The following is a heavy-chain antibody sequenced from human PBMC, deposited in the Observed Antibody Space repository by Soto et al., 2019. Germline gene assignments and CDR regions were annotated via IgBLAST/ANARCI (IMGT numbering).Heavy chain of an antibody. D-gene: IGHD5-12*01. Sequence: EVQLVESGGGLVKPGGFLSLSCAASGFTFSSYNTNWVRQAPGKGLEWVSSISSSSTYIYYADSVKGRFTISRDNAKNALYLQMNSLRAEDTAVYYCARGWLRDPGMHWGQGTLVTVSS. CDR2: ISSSSTYI. V-gene: IGHV3-21*01. J-gene: IGHJ4*02. CDR1: GFTFSSYN. CDR3: ARGWLRDPGMH.